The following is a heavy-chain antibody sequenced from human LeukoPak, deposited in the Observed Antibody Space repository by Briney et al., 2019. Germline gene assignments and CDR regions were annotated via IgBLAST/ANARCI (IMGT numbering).Heavy chain of an antibody. V-gene: IGHV6-1*01. J-gene: IGHJ4*02. Sequence: SQTLSLTCAISGDRVSSLSVAWNWIRQSPSRGLEWLGRTYYKSKWYNNYAVSVKSRIAINPDTSKNQFSLQLNSVTPEDTAVYYCARGDQNFDYWGQGTLVTVSS. D-gene: IGHD2-2*01. CDR2: TYYKSKWYN. CDR3: ARGDQNFDY. CDR1: GDRVSSLSVA.